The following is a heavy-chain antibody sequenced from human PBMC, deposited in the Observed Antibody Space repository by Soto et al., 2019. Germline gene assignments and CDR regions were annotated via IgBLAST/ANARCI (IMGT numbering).Heavy chain of an antibody. CDR3: ARDSLCVLRSFDWLLSPHPYHGIVV. Sequence: SVKVSCKASGGTFSSYAIRWLRQAPGQGLEWMGGIIPIFGTANYAQKFQGRVTITADESTSTAYMELSSLRSEDTAVYYCARDSLCVLRSFDWLLSPHPYHGIVVWC. CDR1: GGTFSSYA. CDR2: IIPIFGTA. J-gene: IGHJ6*02. D-gene: IGHD3-9*01. V-gene: IGHV1-69*13.